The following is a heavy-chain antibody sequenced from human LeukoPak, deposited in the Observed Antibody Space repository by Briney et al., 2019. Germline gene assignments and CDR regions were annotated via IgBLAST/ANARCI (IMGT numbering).Heavy chain of an antibody. J-gene: IGHJ4*02. CDR1: GYTFTGYY. V-gene: IGHV1-2*02. Sequence: ASVNVSCTASGYTFTGYYMHWVRQAPGQGLEWMGGINPNSGGTNYAQKFQGRVTMTRDTSISTAYMELSRLRSDHTAVYYCAREIDYGDYVRYFDYWGQGTLVTVSS. CDR3: AREIDYGDYVRYFDY. D-gene: IGHD4-17*01. CDR2: INPNSGGT.